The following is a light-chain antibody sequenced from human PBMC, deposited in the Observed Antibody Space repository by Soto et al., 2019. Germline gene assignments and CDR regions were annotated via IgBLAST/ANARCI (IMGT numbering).Light chain of an antibody. J-gene: IGKJ5*01. CDR1: QSVSSN. CDR2: GAS. CDR3: RQPTHWTIS. V-gene: IGKV3D-15*01. Sequence: AQGPGVVSGCRRKITTHSCRASQSVSSNLAWYQQKPGQAPRLLIYGASTRATGIPARFSGSGSGTEFTLTISSLQSEDFGFHYSRQPTHWTISSSPRALVEIK.